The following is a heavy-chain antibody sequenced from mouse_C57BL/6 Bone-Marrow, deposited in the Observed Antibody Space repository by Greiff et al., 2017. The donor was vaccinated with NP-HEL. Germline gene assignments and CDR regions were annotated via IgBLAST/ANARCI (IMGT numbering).Heavy chain of an antibody. CDR3: TTEEDDYDAFLAY. CDR2: IDPENGGT. CDR1: GFNIKDDY. Sequence: EVQGVESGAELVRPGASVKLSCTASGFNIKDDYMHWVKQRPEQGLEWIGWIDPENGGTEYASKFQGKATITADTSSNTAYLQLSSLTSEDTAVYYCTTEEDDYDAFLAYWGQGTLVTVSA. J-gene: IGHJ3*01. V-gene: IGHV14-4*01. D-gene: IGHD2-4*01.